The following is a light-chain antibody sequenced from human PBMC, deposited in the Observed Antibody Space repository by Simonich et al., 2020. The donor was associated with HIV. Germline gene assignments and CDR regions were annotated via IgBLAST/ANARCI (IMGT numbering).Light chain of an antibody. CDR2: QVS. Sequence: DIVMTQSPLSLPVTLGEQASISCRSSQSLEHSDGNTYLYWFQLRPGQSPRRLIYQVSNRDSGVPDRFSGSGSGTDFTLKISSVEAEDVGVYYCMQRTHWWRTFGQGTKVEIK. CDR3: MQRTHWWRT. CDR1: QSLEHSDGNTY. V-gene: IGKV2-30*02. J-gene: IGKJ1*01.